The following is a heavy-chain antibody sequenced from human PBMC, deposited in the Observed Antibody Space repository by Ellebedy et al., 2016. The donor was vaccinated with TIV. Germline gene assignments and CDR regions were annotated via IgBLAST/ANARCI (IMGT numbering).Heavy chain of an antibody. CDR3: ARDLGSGRYPGH. J-gene: IGHJ4*02. Sequence: GSLRLXCAVSGDPITGSHWWSWVRQPPGRGLEWIGEIYPGRSANYNPSLKSRVAMSIDESKNGFSLKLSSVTVADTAVYYCARDLGSGRYPGHWGQGTLVTVSS. D-gene: IGHD3-10*01. CDR1: GDPITGSHW. CDR2: IYPGRSA. V-gene: IGHV4-4*02.